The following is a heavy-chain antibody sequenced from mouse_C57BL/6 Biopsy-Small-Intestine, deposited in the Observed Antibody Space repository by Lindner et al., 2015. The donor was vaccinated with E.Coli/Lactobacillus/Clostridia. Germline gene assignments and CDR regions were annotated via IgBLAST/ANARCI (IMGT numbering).Heavy chain of an antibody. D-gene: IGHD2-13*01. V-gene: IGHV9-3*02. CDR1: EYTFTRYA. CDR3: ASAALGVTNRLDY. Sequence: VKVSCKASEYTFTRYAMNWVRQAPGQGLEWMGWINTNTGNPTYAQGFTGRFVFSSDTSVSTAYLQISSLKAEDTAVYYCASAALGVTNRLDYWGQGTLVTVSS. J-gene: IGHJ4*01. CDR2: INTNTGNP.